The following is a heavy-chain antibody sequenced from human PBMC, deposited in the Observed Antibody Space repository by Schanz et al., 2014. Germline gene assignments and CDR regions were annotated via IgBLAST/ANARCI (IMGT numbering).Heavy chain of an antibody. CDR1: GGSISSSSYY. V-gene: IGHV4-39*02. D-gene: IGHD3-10*01. J-gene: IGHJ5*02. CDR3: ARPDGAFRGGWFDP. CDR2: IYYSGTT. Sequence: QLHLQESGPGLVKPSETLSLTCTVSGGSISSSSYYWGWIRQPPGKGLEWIGNIYYSGTTFYNPSLRSGATIPVDPTKTHFPLNLRSVPAADTAVYYCARPDGAFRGGWFDPWGQGTLVTVSS.